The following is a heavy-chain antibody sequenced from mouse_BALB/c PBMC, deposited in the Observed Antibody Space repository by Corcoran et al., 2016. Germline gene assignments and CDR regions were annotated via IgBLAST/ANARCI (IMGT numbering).Heavy chain of an antibody. J-gene: IGHJ4*01. CDR2: INPNNGGT. V-gene: IGHV1-18*01. Sequence: EVLLQQSGPELVKPGASVKIPCKASVYTFTDYNMDWVKQSHGKSLEWIGDINPNNGGTIYNQKFKGKATLTVDKSSSTAYMELRSLTSEDTAVYYCARKGDFYGKSAMDYWGQGTSVTVSS. D-gene: IGHD2-1*01. CDR3: ARKGDFYGKSAMDY. CDR1: VYTFTDYN.